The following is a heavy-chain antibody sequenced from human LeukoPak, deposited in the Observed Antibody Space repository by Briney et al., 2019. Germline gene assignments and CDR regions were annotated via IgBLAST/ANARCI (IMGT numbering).Heavy chain of an antibody. J-gene: IGHJ6*02. Sequence: VASVKVSCKASGYTFTSYGISWVRQAPGQGLEWMGWISAYNGNTNYAQKLQGRVTMTTDTSTSTAYMELRSLRSDDTAGYYCARDRPYDFWSGYYTADYYYYGMDVRGQGTTVTVSS. D-gene: IGHD3-3*01. CDR1: GYTFTSYG. CDR3: ARDRPYDFWSGYYTADYYYYGMDV. V-gene: IGHV1-18*01. CDR2: ISAYNGNT.